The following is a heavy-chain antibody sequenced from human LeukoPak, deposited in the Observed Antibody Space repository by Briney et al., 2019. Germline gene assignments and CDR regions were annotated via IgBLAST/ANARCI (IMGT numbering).Heavy chain of an antibody. CDR2: MNPNSGNT. CDR1: GYTFTSYD. V-gene: IGHV1-8*03. Sequence: ASVKVSCKASGYTFTSYDINGVRPATGQGLEWMGWMNPNSGNTGYAQKFQGRVTITRNTSISTAYIELSSLRSEDTAVYYCARAARRLPLLYYMDVWGKGTTVTVSS. D-gene: IGHD2-21*02. CDR3: ARAARRLPLLYYMDV. J-gene: IGHJ6*03.